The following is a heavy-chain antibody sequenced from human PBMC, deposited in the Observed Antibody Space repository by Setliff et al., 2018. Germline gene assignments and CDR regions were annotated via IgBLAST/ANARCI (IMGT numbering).Heavy chain of an antibody. CDR3: AHSTTFDLHHDY. Sequence: ASETLSLTCTVSGGSISSGSNYWSWIRQPAGKGLEWIGHIDPSGNTNYSPSLKSRVTISGDTSKNQFSLNLSSVTAADTAVYYCAHSTTFDLHHDYWGQGALVTVSS. CDR1: GGSISSGSNY. D-gene: IGHD3-9*01. J-gene: IGHJ4*02. CDR2: IDPSGNT. V-gene: IGHV4-61*09.